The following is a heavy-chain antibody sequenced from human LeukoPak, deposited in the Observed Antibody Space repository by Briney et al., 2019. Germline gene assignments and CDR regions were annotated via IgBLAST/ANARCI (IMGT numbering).Heavy chain of an antibody. V-gene: IGHV3-7*01. Sequence: GGSLRLSCAASGFSFSSYWMSWVRQAPGEGLEWVANIKQDGSEKYYVDSVKGRFTISRDNAKNSLYLQMNSLRAEDTAVYYCARVDTAMVTYYYYMDVWGKGTTVTVSS. CDR2: IKQDGSEK. J-gene: IGHJ6*03. CDR1: GFSFSSYW. CDR3: ARVDTAMVTYYYYMDV. D-gene: IGHD5-18*01.